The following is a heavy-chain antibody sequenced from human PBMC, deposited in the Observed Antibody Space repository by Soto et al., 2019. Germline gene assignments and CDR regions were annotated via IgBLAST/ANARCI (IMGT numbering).Heavy chain of an antibody. Sequence: QVQLQESGPGLVKPSQTLSLTCTVSGGSISSGDYYCSWIRQPPGKGLEWIGYIYYSGSTYYNPSLKSRVTISVDTSKNQFSLKLSSVTAADTAVYYCARVGTYYDILTGYLYNWFDPWGQGTLVTVSS. CDR2: IYYSGST. J-gene: IGHJ5*02. CDR1: GGSISSGDYY. V-gene: IGHV4-30-4*01. CDR3: ARVGTYYDILTGYLYNWFDP. D-gene: IGHD3-9*01.